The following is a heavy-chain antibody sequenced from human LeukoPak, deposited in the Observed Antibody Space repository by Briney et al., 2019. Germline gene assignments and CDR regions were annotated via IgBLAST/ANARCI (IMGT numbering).Heavy chain of an antibody. V-gene: IGHV4-4*07. D-gene: IGHD3-10*01. CDR1: GGSISSYY. CDR3: AKSNGYGLVDI. J-gene: IGHJ3*02. CDR2: IYTSGST. Sequence: SETLSLTCTVSGGSISSYYWSWIRQPAGKGLEWIGRIYTSGSTNYNPSLKSRVTISLDTSRNPFSLKLSSVTAADTAVYYCAKSNGYGLVDIWGQGTMVTVSS.